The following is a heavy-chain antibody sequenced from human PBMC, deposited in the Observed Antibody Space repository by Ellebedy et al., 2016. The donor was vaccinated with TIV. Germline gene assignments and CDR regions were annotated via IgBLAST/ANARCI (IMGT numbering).Heavy chain of an antibody. V-gene: IGHV3-23*01. CDR3: VRDYLIRVPTMFDS. CDR2: ISGSGGST. Sequence: PGGSLRLSCAASGFTFSSYAISWVRQAPGKGLEWVSAISGSGGSTYYADSVKGRFTISRDNFRSTLFLQMNSLRAEDTAVYYCVRDYLIRVPTMFDSWGQGVLVTVSS. CDR1: GFTFSSYA. J-gene: IGHJ4*02. D-gene: IGHD5-12*01.